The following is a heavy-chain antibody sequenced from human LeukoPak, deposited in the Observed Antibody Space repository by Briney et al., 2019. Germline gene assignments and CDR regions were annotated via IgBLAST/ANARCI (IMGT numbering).Heavy chain of an antibody. CDR1: GFTFSSYD. Sequence: GGSLRLSCAASGFTFSSYDMHWVRQATGKGLEWVSAIGTAGGTYYPGSVKGRFTISRENAKNSLYLQMNSLRAGDTAVYYCARGLSRFGELLYYYYYGMDVWGQGTTVTVSS. V-gene: IGHV3-13*01. J-gene: IGHJ6*02. D-gene: IGHD3-10*01. CDR2: IGTAGGT. CDR3: ARGLSRFGELLYYYYYGMDV.